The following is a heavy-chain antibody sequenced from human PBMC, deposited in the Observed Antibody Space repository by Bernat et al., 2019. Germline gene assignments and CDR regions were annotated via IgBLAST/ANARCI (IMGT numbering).Heavy chain of an antibody. D-gene: IGHD3-16*01. CDR2: IYSAGST. CDR1: GFTVSNY. CDR3: ARGGGDHYYYGMDV. Sequence: EVHLVETGGGLIQPGGSLRLSCAASGFTVSNYMTWVRQGSGKGLEWVSVIYSAGSTYYAESVKGRFTISRDISKNTLYLQMNRLRAEDTAVYFCARGGGDHYYYGMDVWGQGTTVTVSS. J-gene: IGHJ6*02. V-gene: IGHV3-53*02.